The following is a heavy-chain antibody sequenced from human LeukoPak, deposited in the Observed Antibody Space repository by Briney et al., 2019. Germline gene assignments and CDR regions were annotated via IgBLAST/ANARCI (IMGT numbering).Heavy chain of an antibody. CDR1: GGTFSSYA. J-gene: IGHJ6*03. V-gene: IGHV1-69*05. Sequence: SVKVSCKASGGTFSSYAISWVRQAPGQGLEWMGGIIPIFGTANYAQKFQGRVTITTDESTSTAYMELSSLRSEDTAVYYCARKSYCSSTSCPHSYYYMDVWGKGTTVTVSS. D-gene: IGHD2-2*01. CDR3: ARKSYCSSTSCPHSYYYMDV. CDR2: IIPIFGTA.